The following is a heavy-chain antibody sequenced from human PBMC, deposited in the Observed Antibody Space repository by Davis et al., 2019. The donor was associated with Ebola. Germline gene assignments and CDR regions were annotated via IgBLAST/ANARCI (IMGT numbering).Heavy chain of an antibody. CDR1: GGSFSGYY. CDR2: INHSGST. J-gene: IGHJ3*02. D-gene: IGHD3-22*01. Sequence: MPSETLSLTCAVSGGSFSGYYWSWIRQPPGKGLEWIGEINHSGSTNYNPSLKSRVTISVDTSKNQFSLKLSSVTAADTAVYYCSFGDWDYDSSGYYHDAFDIWGQGTMVTVSS. V-gene: IGHV4-34*01. CDR3: SFGDWDYDSSGYYHDAFDI.